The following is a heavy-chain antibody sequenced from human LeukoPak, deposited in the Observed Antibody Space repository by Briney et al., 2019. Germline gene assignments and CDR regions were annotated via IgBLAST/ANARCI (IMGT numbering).Heavy chain of an antibody. CDR3: ARVTYDYVWGSYRTPFDY. J-gene: IGHJ4*02. CDR1: GFTFSSYE. D-gene: IGHD3-16*02. CDR2: ISSSGSTI. V-gene: IGHV3-48*03. Sequence: PGGPLRLSCAASGFTFSSYEMNWVRQAPGKGLEWVSYISSSGSTIYYADSVKGRFTISRDNAKNSLYLQMNSLRAEDTAVYYCARVTYDYVWGSYRTPFDYWGQGTLVTVSS.